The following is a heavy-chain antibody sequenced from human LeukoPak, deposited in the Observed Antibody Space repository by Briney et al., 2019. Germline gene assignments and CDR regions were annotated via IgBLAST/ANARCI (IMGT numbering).Heavy chain of an antibody. CDR1: GGSFSGYY. CDR2: INHSGST. Sequence: SETLSLTCAVYGGSFSGYYWSWIRQPPGKGLEWMGEINHSGSTNYNPSLKSRVPISVDTSKNQFSLKLSSVTAAGTAVYYCAKTHYWYFDLWGRGTLVTVSS. V-gene: IGHV4-34*01. CDR3: AKTHYWYFDL. J-gene: IGHJ2*01.